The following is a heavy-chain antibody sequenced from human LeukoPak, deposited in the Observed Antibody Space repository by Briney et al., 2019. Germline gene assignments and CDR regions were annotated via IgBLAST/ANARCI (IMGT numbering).Heavy chain of an antibody. CDR2: IYTSGST. D-gene: IGHD3-10*01. CDR3: ARDSSVRGVIISDWFDP. Sequence: SETLSLICTVSGGSISSYYWSWIRQPAGKGLEWIGRIYTSGSTNYNPSLKSRVTMSVDTSKNQFSLKLSSVTAADTAVYYCARDSSVRGVIISDWFDPWGQGTLVTVSS. J-gene: IGHJ5*02. CDR1: GGSISSYY. V-gene: IGHV4-4*07.